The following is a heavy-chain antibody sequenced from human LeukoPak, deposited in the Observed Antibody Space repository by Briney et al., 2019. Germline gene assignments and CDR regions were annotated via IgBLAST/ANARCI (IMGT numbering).Heavy chain of an antibody. J-gene: IGHJ3*02. CDR3: ARVEGLRGRAFDI. V-gene: IGHV3-48*03. D-gene: IGHD4-17*01. CDR1: GFTFSNYE. Sequence: PGGSLTLSCAASGFTFSNYEMNWVRQAPGKGLEWVSHISISGSRIYYRDSVKGRFTISRDNAKNSLYLQMNSLRPEDTAVYYCARVEGLRGRAFDIWGQGTMVTVSS. CDR2: ISISGSRI.